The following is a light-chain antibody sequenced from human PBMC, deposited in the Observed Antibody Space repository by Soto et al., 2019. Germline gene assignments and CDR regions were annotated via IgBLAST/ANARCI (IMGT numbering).Light chain of an antibody. CDR1: QSFSSN. J-gene: IGKJ4*01. CDR3: QQLESYPST. V-gene: IGKV3-15*01. Sequence: EIVMTQSPATLSVSPGDRATLSCRASQSFSSNLAWYQQRPGQAPRLLIYGASTRATGIPARFSGSGSGTEFTLTISSLQSEDFATYYCQQLESYPSTFGGGTKVDI. CDR2: GAS.